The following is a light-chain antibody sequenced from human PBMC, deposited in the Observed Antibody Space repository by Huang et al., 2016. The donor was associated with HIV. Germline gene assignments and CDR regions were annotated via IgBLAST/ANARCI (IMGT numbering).Light chain of an antibody. J-gene: IGKJ2*01. CDR1: QGISSY. CDR2: AAS. V-gene: IGKV1-39*01. CDR3: QQSYSTPYT. Sequence: DIQMTQSPSSLSASVGDRGTITCRASQGISSYLNWYQQKPGKAPKLLIYAASSLQSGVPSRFSGSGSGTDFTLTISSLQPEDFATYYCQQSYSTPYTFGQGAKLDIK.